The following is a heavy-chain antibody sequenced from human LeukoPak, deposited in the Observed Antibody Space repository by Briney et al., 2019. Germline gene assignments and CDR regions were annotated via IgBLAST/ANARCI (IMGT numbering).Heavy chain of an antibody. CDR3: ARGGRRAKAAAGNRGWFDP. Sequence: ASVKVSCKASGYTFTSYAMNWVRQAPGQGLEWMGWINTNTGNPTYAQGFTGRFVFSLDTSVSTAYLQISSLKAEDTAVYYCARGGRRAKAAAGNRGWFDPWGQGTLVTVSS. J-gene: IGHJ5*02. CDR2: INTNTGNP. V-gene: IGHV7-4-1*02. CDR1: GYTFTSYA. D-gene: IGHD6-13*01.